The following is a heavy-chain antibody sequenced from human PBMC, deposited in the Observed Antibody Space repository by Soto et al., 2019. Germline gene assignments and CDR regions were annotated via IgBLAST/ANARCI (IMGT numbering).Heavy chain of an antibody. CDR1: GFTFSSYA. Sequence: GGSLRLSCAASGFTFSSYAMHWVRQAPGKGLEWVAVISYDGSNNYYADSVKGRFTISRDNSKNTLYLQMNSLRAEDTAVYYCARDFGSLGATIDYWGQGTPVTVSS. J-gene: IGHJ4*02. CDR2: ISYDGSNN. D-gene: IGHD1-26*01. V-gene: IGHV3-30-3*01. CDR3: ARDFGSLGATIDY.